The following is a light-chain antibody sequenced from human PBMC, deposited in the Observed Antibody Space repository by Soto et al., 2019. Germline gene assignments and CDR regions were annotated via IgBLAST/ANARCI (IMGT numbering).Light chain of an antibody. CDR1: SSDVGAYNY. CDR2: GVN. V-gene: IGLV2-11*01. J-gene: IGLJ2*01. Sequence: QSALTQPRSVSGSPGQSVTISCTGTSSDVGAYNYVSWYQQHPGKAPKLLIFGVNQRPSGVPARFSGSKSGNTASLTVSGLQAEDEADYYCCSFADTFYVVFGGGTKLTVL. CDR3: CSFADTFYVV.